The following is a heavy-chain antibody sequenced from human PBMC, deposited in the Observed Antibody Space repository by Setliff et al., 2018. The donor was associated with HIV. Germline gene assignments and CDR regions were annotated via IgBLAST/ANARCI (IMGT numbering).Heavy chain of an antibody. CDR2: INQSGDT. CDR3: ARCRLNGGFNL. D-gene: IGHD7-27*01. J-gene: IGHJ5*02. Sequence: SETLSLTCTVSGGSISSSSYYWGWIRQPPGKGLEWIGEINQSGDTNYKPSLKSRVTISIDTPKNQFSLKLSSVTAADTAVYYCARCRLNGGFNLWGQGTLVTVSS. CDR1: GGSISSSSYY. V-gene: IGHV4-39*01.